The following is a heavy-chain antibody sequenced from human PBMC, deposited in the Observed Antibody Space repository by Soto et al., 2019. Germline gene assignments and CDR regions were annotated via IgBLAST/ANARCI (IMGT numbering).Heavy chain of an antibody. D-gene: IGHD3-3*01. V-gene: IGHV5-51*01. CDR2: IYPSDSDT. CDR3: ARGGVSTRTFDY. Sequence: GGSLKISFKGSGYNFAGYWIAWVRQMPGKGLELMGIIYPSDSDTRYRPSFQGQVTISADKSISSAYLQWSSLRASDTAMYYCARGGVSTRTFDYWGQGTPVTVSS. J-gene: IGHJ4*02. CDR1: GYNFAGYW.